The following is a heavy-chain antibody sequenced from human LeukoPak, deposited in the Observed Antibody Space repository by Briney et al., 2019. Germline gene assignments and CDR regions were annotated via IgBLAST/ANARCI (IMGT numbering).Heavy chain of an antibody. Sequence: SETLSLTCTVSGGSISSSSYYWGWIRQPPGKGLEWIGSIYYSGSTYYNPSLKSRVTISVDTSKNRFSLKLSSVTAADTAVYYCARSGYDLDSYFDYWGQGTLVTVSS. CDR3: ARSGYDLDSYFDY. V-gene: IGHV4-39*07. CDR2: IYYSGST. D-gene: IGHD5-12*01. CDR1: GGSISSSSYY. J-gene: IGHJ4*02.